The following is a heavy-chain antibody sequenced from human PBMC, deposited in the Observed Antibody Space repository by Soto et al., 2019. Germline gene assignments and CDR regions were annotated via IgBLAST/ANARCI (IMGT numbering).Heavy chain of an antibody. V-gene: IGHV4-59*08. CDR1: GGSISSYY. J-gene: IGHJ4*02. CDR3: ARHKGAMVNFDY. CDR2: IYYSGST. Sequence: QVQLQESGPGLVKPSETLSLTCTVSGGSISSYYWSWIRQPPGKGLEWIGYIYYSGSTNYNPSLKSRVTISVDTSKHRFSLKLSSVTAAATAVYYCARHKGAMVNFDYWGQGTLVTVSS. D-gene: IGHD5-18*01.